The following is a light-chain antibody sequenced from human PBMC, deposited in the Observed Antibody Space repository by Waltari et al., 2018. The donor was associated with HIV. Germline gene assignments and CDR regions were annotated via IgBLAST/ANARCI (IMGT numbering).Light chain of an antibody. CDR3: QQFYRTPYT. CDR1: QTIFYKSNNKNY. J-gene: IGKJ2*01. CDR2: WAS. Sequence: DIVMTQSPESLAVSLGERATINCKSNQTIFYKSNNKNYLAWYQRKPGQSPKLLISWASNREFGVPDRFSGSGSGTDFTLTINNLQAEDVAVYYCQQFYRTPYTFGQGTRLEFK. V-gene: IGKV4-1*01.